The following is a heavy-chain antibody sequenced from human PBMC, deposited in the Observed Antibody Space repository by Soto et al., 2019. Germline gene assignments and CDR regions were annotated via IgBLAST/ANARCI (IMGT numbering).Heavy chain of an antibody. D-gene: IGHD6-19*01. Sequence: PSETLSLTCDFSGCPISISNWWRWVRQPPGKGLEWIGEIYHSGSTNYNPSLKSRVTISVVKSKNQFSLKLSFVTAADTAVYYCARDLGRWSSGWYRQEIWGQGTMVT. J-gene: IGHJ3*02. V-gene: IGHV4-4*02. CDR3: ARDLGRWSSGWYRQEI. CDR1: GCPISISNW. CDR2: IYHSGST.